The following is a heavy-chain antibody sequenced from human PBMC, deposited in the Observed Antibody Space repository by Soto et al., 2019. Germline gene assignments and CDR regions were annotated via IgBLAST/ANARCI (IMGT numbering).Heavy chain of an antibody. Sequence: QVQLGQSGAEVKKPGASVKVSCKASGYTFTSYGISWVRQAPGQGLEWMGWISAYNGNTNYAQTLQGRATMTADTSPSTAYTALRRLSSADPALYYCARDRGAYGMDAWGQGTTVTVSS. CDR3: ARDRGAYGMDA. J-gene: IGHJ6*02. V-gene: IGHV1-18*01. CDR2: ISAYNGNT. CDR1: GYTFTSYG.